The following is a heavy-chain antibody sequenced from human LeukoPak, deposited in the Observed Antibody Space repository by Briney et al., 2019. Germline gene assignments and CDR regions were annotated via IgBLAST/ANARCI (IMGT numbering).Heavy chain of an antibody. D-gene: IGHD3-10*01. CDR1: GGSISSGDYY. V-gene: IGHV4-30-4*08. J-gene: IGHJ3*02. Sequence: SETLSLTCTVSGGSISSGDYYWSWIRQPPGKGLEWIGYIYYSGSTYYNPSLKSRVTISVDTSKNQFSLKLSSVTAADTAVYYCARPSRYYFGSGSLGSKNPDDAFDIWGQGTMVTVSS. CDR3: ARPSRYYFGSGSLGSKNPDDAFDI. CDR2: IYYSGST.